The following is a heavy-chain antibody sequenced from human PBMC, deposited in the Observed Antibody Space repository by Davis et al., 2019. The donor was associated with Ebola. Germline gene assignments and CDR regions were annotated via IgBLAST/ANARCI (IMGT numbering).Heavy chain of an antibody. CDR3: ARGAVAGLPFDY. CDR2: IYYSGST. CDR1: GGSVSSGSYY. Sequence: MPGGSLRLSCTVSGGSVSSGSYYWSWIRQPPEKGLEWVGYIYYSGSTNYNPSLKSRVTISVDTSKNQFSLKLSSVTAADTAVYYCARGAVAGLPFDYWGQGTLVTVSS. D-gene: IGHD6-19*01. J-gene: IGHJ4*02. V-gene: IGHV4-61*01.